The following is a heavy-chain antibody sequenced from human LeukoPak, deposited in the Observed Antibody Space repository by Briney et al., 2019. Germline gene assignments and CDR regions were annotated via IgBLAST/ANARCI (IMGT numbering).Heavy chain of an antibody. CDR1: GFNFHNFA. CDR3: ARLRYYGMDV. D-gene: IGHD2-15*01. Sequence: GGSLRLSCTASGFNFHNFAMNWVRQAPGKGLEWVSTLSGSGSITYYADSVKGRFTISRDDSKNTVYLQMNRLRAEDTAVYYCARLRYYGMDVWGQGTTVTVSS. V-gene: IGHV3-23*01. J-gene: IGHJ6*02. CDR2: LSGSGSIT.